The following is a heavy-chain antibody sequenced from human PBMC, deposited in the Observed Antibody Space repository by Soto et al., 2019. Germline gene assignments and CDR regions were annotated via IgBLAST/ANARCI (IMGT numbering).Heavy chain of an antibody. CDR3: AKEGETFMGYYYYYGMDV. CDR1: GFTFSSYA. V-gene: IGHV3-23*01. CDR2: ISGSGGST. J-gene: IGHJ6*02. D-gene: IGHD3-10*01. Sequence: TGGSLRLSCAASGFTFSSYAMSWVRQAPGKGLEWVSAISGSGGSTYYADSVKGRFTISRDNSKNTLYLQMNSLRAEDTAVYYCAKEGETFMGYYYYYGMDVWGQGTTVTVSS.